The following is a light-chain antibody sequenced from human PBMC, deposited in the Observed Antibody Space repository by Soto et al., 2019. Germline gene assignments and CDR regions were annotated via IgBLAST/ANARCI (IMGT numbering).Light chain of an antibody. CDR2: DAS. CDR3: QQYNFLMWT. Sequence: DIQMTQSPSTLSASVGDRVTITCRASQSISFWLAWYQQKPGKAPKLLIYDASSLESGVPSRFSGSGSGTEFTHTISSLQPDDFASYYCQQYNFLMWTFGQGAKVDIK. J-gene: IGKJ1*01. V-gene: IGKV1-5*01. CDR1: QSISFW.